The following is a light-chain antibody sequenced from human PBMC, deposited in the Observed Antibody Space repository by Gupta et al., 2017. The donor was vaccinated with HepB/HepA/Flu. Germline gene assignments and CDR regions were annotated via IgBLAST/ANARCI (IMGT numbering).Light chain of an antibody. CDR1: SSDVGRSNH. CDR2: DVG. CDR3: SSFTTSNTWV. V-gene: IGLV2-14*03. Sequence: QSALTQPATVSGSPGQSITISCTGTSSDVGRSNHGCWFQHHPGKAPKLMIYDVGNRPSGISDRFSGSKSANTASLTISGLQAEDGADDYCSSFTTSNTWVFGGGTKLTVL. J-gene: IGLJ3*02.